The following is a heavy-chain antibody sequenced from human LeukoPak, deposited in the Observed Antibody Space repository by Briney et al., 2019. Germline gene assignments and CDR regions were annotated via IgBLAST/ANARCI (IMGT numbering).Heavy chain of an antibody. CDR2: INPNRGCT. V-gene: IGHV1-2*02. Sequence: ASVKVSCQASGYTFTGHYMHLVRQAPGPGLEWIGWINPNRGCTNYAQQFQGRVTMTRDTSSSTAYMELSRLRSDDTAVYYCAREGSDQRKDAFDIWGQGTMVTVSS. J-gene: IGHJ3*02. CDR3: AREGSDQRKDAFDI. CDR1: GYTFTGHY. D-gene: IGHD6-19*01.